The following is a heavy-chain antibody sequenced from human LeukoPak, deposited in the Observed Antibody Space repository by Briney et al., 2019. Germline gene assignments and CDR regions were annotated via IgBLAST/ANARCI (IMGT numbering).Heavy chain of an antibody. Sequence: VGSLRLSCAASGVTFSSYAMSWVRQAPGKGLEWVSAISGSGGSTYYADSVKGRFTISRDNSKNTPYLQMNSLRAEDTAVYYCVSYYYDSSGYYDYWGQGTLVTVSS. CDR2: ISGSGGST. CDR1: GVTFSSYA. D-gene: IGHD3-22*01. J-gene: IGHJ4*02. CDR3: VSYYYDSSGYYDY. V-gene: IGHV3-23*01.